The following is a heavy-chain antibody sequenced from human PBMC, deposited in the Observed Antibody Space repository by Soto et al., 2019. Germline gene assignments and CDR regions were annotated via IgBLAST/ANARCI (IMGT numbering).Heavy chain of an antibody. V-gene: IGHV1-69*01. CDR1: GGTFSSYA. J-gene: IGHJ6*02. Sequence: QVQLVQSGAEVRKPGSSVKVCCEASGGTFSSYAISWVRQAPGEGLEWMGGIIPIFGTANYAQKFQGRVTITADESTSTAYMELSSLRSEDTAVYYCKAPYGNYYYYGMDVWGQGTTVTVSS. CDR3: KAPYGNYYYYGMDV. CDR2: IIPIFGTA. D-gene: IGHD3-10*01.